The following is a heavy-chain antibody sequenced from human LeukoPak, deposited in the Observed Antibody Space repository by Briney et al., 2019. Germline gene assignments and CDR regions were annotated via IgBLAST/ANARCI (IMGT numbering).Heavy chain of an antibody. CDR2: IKSKTDGGTT. Sequence: GGSLRLSCAASGLTFSNAWMSWVRQAPGRGLEWVGRIKSKTDGGTTDYAAPVKGRFTISRDDSKSTLYLQMNSLKTEDTAVYYCTTEFDRGVIDYSGQGTLVTVSS. D-gene: IGHD3-10*01. J-gene: IGHJ4*02. CDR3: TTEFDRGVIDY. CDR1: GLTFSNAW. V-gene: IGHV3-15*01.